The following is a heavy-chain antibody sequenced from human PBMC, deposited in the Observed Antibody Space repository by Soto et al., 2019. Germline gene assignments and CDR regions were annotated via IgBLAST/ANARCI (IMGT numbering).Heavy chain of an antibody. D-gene: IGHD6-13*01. CDR3: ARLLVLDYYYGMDV. CDR2: IIPILGIA. J-gene: IGHJ6*02. V-gene: IGHV1-69*02. Sequence: SVKVSCKASGGTFSSYTISWVRQAPGQGLEWMGRIIPILGIANYAQRFQGRVTITADKSTSAAYMELSSLRSEDTAVYYCARLLVLDYYYGMDVWGQGTTVTVSS. CDR1: GGTFSSYT.